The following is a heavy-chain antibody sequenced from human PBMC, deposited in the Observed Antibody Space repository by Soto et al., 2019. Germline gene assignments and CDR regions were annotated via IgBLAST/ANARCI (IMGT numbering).Heavy chain of an antibody. CDR3: ARNVDTAMGLIDY. CDR2: INHSGST. V-gene: IGHV4-34*01. J-gene: IGHJ4*02. Sequence: PSETLSLTCAVYGGSFSGYYWSWIRQPPGKGLEWIGEINHSGSTNYNPSLKSRVTISVDTSKNQFSLKLSSLTAADTAVFYCARNVDTAMGLIDYWGQGTLVTVS. D-gene: IGHD5-18*01. CDR1: GGSFSGYY.